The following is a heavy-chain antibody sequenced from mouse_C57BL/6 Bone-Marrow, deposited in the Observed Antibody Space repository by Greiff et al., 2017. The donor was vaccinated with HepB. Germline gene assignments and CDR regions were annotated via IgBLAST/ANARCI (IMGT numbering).Heavy chain of an antibody. Sequence: VQLQQSGPELVKPGASVKISCKASGYSFTGYYMNWVKQSPEKSLEWIGEINPSTGGTTYTQKFKAKATLTVDKSSSTAYMQLKSLTAEDSAVYYCAREWLRPAYAMDYWGQGTSVTVSS. D-gene: IGHD2-2*01. J-gene: IGHJ4*01. CDR1: GYSFTGYY. CDR3: AREWLRPAYAMDY. V-gene: IGHV1-42*01. CDR2: INPSTGGT.